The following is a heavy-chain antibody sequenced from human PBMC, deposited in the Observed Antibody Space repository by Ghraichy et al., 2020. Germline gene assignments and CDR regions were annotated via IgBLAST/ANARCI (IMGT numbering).Heavy chain of an antibody. CDR1: GYSISSGYY. Sequence: SETLSLTCTVSGYSISSGYYWGWIRQPPGKGLEWIGSIYHSGSTYYNPSLKSRVTISVDTSKNQFSLKLSSVTAADTAVYYCARGKTMVRGVSIRWFDPWGQGTLVTVSS. D-gene: IGHD3-10*01. CDR2: IYHSGST. CDR3: ARGKTMVRGVSIRWFDP. J-gene: IGHJ5*02. V-gene: IGHV4-38-2*02.